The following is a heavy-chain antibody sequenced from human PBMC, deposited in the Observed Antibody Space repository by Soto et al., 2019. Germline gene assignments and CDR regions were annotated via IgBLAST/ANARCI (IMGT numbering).Heavy chain of an antibody. Sequence: QVQLQESGPGLVKPSQTLSLTCTVSGGSISSGAYYWSWIRQHPGKGLEWIGYIYYSGSTYYNPSLKSRVTISVDTSKNKFSLKLSSVTAADTAVYYCATRTDYYYGSGSLGGMDVWGQGTTVTVSS. V-gene: IGHV4-31*03. CDR1: GGSISSGAYY. CDR2: IYYSGST. D-gene: IGHD3-10*01. CDR3: ATRTDYYYGSGSLGGMDV. J-gene: IGHJ6*02.